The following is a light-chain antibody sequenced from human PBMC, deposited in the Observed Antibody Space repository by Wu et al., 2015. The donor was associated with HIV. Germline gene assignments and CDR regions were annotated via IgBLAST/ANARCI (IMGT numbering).Light chain of an antibody. CDR3: QQYKSAPWT. J-gene: IGKJ1*01. Sequence: SVGDRVTITCRASQGINHFLAWYQQRPGKLPSLLIYDASSGGPSRFSGSGSGTEFTLIISSLQPEDVATYYCQQYKSAPWTFGQGTKVEMK. CDR2: DAS. CDR1: QGINHF. V-gene: IGKV1-27*01.